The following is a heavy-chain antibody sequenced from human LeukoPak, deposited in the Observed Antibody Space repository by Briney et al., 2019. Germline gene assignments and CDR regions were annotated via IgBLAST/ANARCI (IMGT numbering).Heavy chain of an antibody. CDR3: ASNIVVVTAIIDY. Sequence: GGSLRLSCAASGFTVSSNYMSWVRQAPGKGLERVSVIYSGGSTYYADSVKGRFTISRDNSKNTLYLQMNSLRAEDTAVYYCASNIVVVTAIIDYWGQGTLVTVSS. V-gene: IGHV3-66*01. J-gene: IGHJ4*02. D-gene: IGHD2-21*02. CDR2: IYSGGST. CDR1: GFTVSSNY.